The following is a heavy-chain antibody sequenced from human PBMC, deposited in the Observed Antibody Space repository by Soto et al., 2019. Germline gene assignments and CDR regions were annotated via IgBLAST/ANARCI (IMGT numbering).Heavy chain of an antibody. CDR3: ARDPGTGAALRAYHFDY. V-gene: IGHV1-3*01. Sequence: ASVKVSCKASRYSFTTYALHWVRQAPGQRLEWMGWINACNGDTKYSEKFQGRVTITRDTSANTAYMELSSLRSEDTSVYYCARDPGTGAALRAYHFDYWGQGTLVTVSS. D-gene: IGHD1-1*01. CDR1: RYSFTTYA. J-gene: IGHJ4*02. CDR2: INACNGDT.